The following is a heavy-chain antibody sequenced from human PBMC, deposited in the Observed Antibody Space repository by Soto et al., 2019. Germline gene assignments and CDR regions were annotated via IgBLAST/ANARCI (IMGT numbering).Heavy chain of an antibody. CDR1: GFTFTGYY. CDR3: ARDFYYDSSITFPD. CDR2: INPNSGGT. J-gene: IGHJ4*02. Sequence: ASVKVSCKASGFTFTGYYMHWVRQAPGQGLEWMGWINPNSGGTNYAQKFQGRVTMTRDTSISTAYMELRRLRSDDTAVYYCARDFYYDSSITFPDWGQGTLVTVSS. V-gene: IGHV1-2*02. D-gene: IGHD3-22*01.